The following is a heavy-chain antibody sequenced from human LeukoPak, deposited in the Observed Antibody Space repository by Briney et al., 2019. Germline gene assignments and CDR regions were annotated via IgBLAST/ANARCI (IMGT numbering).Heavy chain of an antibody. CDR1: GGSLSSSNW. V-gene: IGHV4-4*02. CDR2: IYHSGGT. Sequence: SETLSLTCAVSGGSLSSSNWWSWVRQPPGKGLEWIGEIYHSGGTNYNPSLKNRLTISVDKSKNQFSLNLTSVTAADTAVYYCARVGYDYGDYGHFDYWGQGTLVTVSS. CDR3: ARVGYDYGDYGHFDY. D-gene: IGHD4-17*01. J-gene: IGHJ4*02.